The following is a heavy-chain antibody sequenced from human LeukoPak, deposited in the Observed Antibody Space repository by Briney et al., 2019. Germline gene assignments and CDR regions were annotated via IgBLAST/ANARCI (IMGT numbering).Heavy chain of an antibody. CDR2: IWYDGSNK. D-gene: IGHD3-22*01. Sequence: GGSLRLSCAASGFTFSSYGMHWVRQAPGKGLEWVAVIWYDGSNKYYADSVKGRFTISRDNSKNTLYLQMNSLRAEDTAVYYCARAANRNYYDSSGYYGYWGQGTLVTVSS. J-gene: IGHJ4*02. CDR1: GFTFSSYG. CDR3: ARAANRNYYDSSGYYGY. V-gene: IGHV3-33*08.